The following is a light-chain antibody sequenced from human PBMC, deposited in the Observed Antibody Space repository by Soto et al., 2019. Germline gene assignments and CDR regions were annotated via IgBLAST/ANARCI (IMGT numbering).Light chain of an antibody. CDR3: QQSYTTPWT. V-gene: IGKV1-39*01. CDR1: QNIRSY. CDR2: AAS. J-gene: IGKJ1*01. Sequence: DIQLTQSPSSLSASVEDRVTITCRASQNIRSYLNWYQQKPGKAPKLLIYAASSLQSGVPSRFSGSGSGTDFTLTISSLQPEDFATYYCQQSYTTPWTFGQGTKVEIK.